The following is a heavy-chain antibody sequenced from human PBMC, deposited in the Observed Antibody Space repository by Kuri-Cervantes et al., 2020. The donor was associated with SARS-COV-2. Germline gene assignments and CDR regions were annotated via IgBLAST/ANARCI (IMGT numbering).Heavy chain of an antibody. Sequence: GGSLRLSCAASGFTFSDYYMTWIRQAPGKGLEWVSYISSSGSTIYYADSVKGRFTISRDNAKNSLYLQMNSLRAEDMAVYYCARDLGSSTWIYYYYMDVWGKGTTVTVSS. J-gene: IGHJ6*03. V-gene: IGHV3-11*04. CDR2: ISSSGSTI. CDR1: GFTFSDYY. D-gene: IGHD6-6*01. CDR3: ARDLGSSTWIYYYYMDV.